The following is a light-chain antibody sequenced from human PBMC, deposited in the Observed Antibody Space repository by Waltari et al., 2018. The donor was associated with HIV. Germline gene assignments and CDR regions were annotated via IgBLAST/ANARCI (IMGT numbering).Light chain of an antibody. J-gene: IGLJ2*01. CDR1: TLGDKY. V-gene: IGLV3-1*01. Sequence: SYELTQPPSVSVSPGQTASITCSGDTLGDKYACWYQQKPGQSPVLVIYQDRKRPSGIPERFSGSNSGNTATLTISGTQAMDEADYYCQAWDSSTHVVFGGGTKLTVL. CDR2: QDR. CDR3: QAWDSSTHVV.